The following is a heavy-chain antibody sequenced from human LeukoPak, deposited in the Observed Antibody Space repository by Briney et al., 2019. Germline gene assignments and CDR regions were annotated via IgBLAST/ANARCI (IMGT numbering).Heavy chain of an antibody. J-gene: IGHJ4*02. V-gene: IGHV3-48*04. CDR3: ARRWDY. CDR2: ISSSRRTI. CDR1: GFTFSSYN. Sequence: GGSLRLSCAASGFTFSSYNINWVRQAPGKGLEWVSYISSSRRTISYADSVKGRFTISRDNAKNSLYLQMNSLRAEDTAVYYCARRWDYWGQGTLVTVSS. D-gene: IGHD5-24*01.